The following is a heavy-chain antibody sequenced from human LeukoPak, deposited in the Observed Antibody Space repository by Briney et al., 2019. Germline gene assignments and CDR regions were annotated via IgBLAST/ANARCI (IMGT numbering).Heavy chain of an antibody. Sequence: GGSLRLSCAASGLTFSSYSMNWVRQAPGKGLEWVSSISSSSSYIYYADSVKGRFTTSRDNAKNSLYLQMNSLRAEDTAVYYCARDGSGGVDYWGQGTLVTVSS. CDR2: ISSSSSYI. CDR3: ARDGSGGVDY. CDR1: GLTFSSYS. J-gene: IGHJ4*02. D-gene: IGHD3-3*01. V-gene: IGHV3-21*01.